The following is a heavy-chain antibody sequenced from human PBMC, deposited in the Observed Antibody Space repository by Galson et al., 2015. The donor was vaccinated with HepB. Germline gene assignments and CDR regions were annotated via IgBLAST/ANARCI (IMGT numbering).Heavy chain of an antibody. D-gene: IGHD6-13*01. J-gene: IGHJ4*02. CDR3: ARVNYPAGYSSSWYSKSGGPGVEGLVY. CDR1: GFTFSSYG. Sequence: SLRLSCAASGFTFSSYGMHWVRQAPGKGLEWVAFIRYDGSNKYYADSVKGRFTISRDNSKNTLYLQMNSLRAEDTAVYYCARVNYPAGYSSSWYSKSGGPGVEGLVYWGQGTLVTVSS. CDR2: IRYDGSNK. V-gene: IGHV3-30*02.